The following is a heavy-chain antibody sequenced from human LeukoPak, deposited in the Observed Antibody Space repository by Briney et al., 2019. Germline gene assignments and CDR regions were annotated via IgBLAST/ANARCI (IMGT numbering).Heavy chain of an antibody. D-gene: IGHD3-22*01. CDR1: GGSISSYY. CDR2: VYYSGST. CDR3: ARTYYYDSSGYGGHTKYFDY. J-gene: IGHJ4*02. V-gene: IGHV4-59*01. Sequence: PSETLSLTCTVSGGSISSYYWSWIRQPPGKGLDWIGYVYYSGSTNYNPSLKSRVTISVDTSRNQFSLKLSSVTAADTAVYYCARTYYYDSSGYGGHTKYFDYWGQGTPVTVSS.